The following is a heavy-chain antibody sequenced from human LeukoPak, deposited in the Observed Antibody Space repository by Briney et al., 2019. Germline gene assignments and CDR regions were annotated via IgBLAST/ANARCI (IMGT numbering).Heavy chain of an antibody. CDR3: ARGSPVGDS. CDR2: IYYNGNT. V-gene: IGHV4-59*01. CDR1: GGSMSSYY. D-gene: IGHD3-10*01. Sequence: SETLSLTCTVSGGSMSSYYWTGMRQPPGKRLEWIGYIYYNGNTGYNPSLESRANMSVDTSKNQFSLKLSSVTAADTAVYFCARGSPVGDSWGQGTLVTVSS. J-gene: IGHJ4*02.